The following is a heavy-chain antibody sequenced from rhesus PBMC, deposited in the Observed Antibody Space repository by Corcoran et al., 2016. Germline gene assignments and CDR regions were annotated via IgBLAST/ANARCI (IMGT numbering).Heavy chain of an antibody. J-gene: IGHJ5-1*01. CDR1: GGSISDYYY. Sequence: QVKLQQWGEGLVKPSETLSLTCAVYGGSISDYYYWSWIRQPPGKGLEGFGYIYGHSTSTYYNPSLKTRVTLSKDTSKNRFTVNLSSVTAADTDLYYCAGGPDCTGGICYNRFDVWGPGVLVTVSS. CDR2: IYGHSTST. CDR3: AGGPDCTGGICYNRFDV. V-gene: IGHV4-73*01. D-gene: IGHD2-39*02.